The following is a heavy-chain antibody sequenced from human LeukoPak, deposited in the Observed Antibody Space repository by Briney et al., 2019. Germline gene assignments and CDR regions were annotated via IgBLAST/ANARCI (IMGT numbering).Heavy chain of an antibody. CDR1: GGSFSGYY. Sequence: SETLSLTCAVYGGSFSGYYWSWIRQPPGKGLEWIGEINHSGSTNYNPSLKSRVTISVDTSKNQFSLKLSSVTAEDTAVYYCARASFGGAIDYWGQGTLVTVSS. V-gene: IGHV4-34*01. CDR2: INHSGST. CDR3: ARASFGGAIDY. D-gene: IGHD3-16*01. J-gene: IGHJ4*02.